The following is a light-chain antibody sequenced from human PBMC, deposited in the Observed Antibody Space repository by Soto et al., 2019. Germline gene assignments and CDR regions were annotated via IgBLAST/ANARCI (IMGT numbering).Light chain of an antibody. J-gene: IGKJ5*01. CDR3: QQRTSWPPWT. Sequence: EIVMTQSPATLSVSPGERATLSCRASQSVSSNLAWYQQKPGQAPRLLIYGASSRASGIPDRFSGSGSGADFTLSITRLEPEDFAVYYCQQRTSWPPWTFGQGTRLEIK. CDR2: GAS. CDR1: QSVSSN. V-gene: IGKV3D-15*01.